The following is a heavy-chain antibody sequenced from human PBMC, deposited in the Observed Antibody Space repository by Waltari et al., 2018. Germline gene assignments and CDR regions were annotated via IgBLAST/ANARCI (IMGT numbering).Heavy chain of an antibody. Sequence: DVXLVESGGGLVQPGGSLRXSCAASGFSFXGYGMTWVRQGPGKGLEWVSDIRSSGDXINYADSVXGRFXISXDNAXXSXYLQMDGLXXADTXIYYCAREGXXVKRLAYXGQGILVTVXS. CDR1: GFSFXGYG. D-gene: IGHD3-10*01. J-gene: IGHJ4*02. V-gene: IGHV3-48*03. CDR3: AREGXXVKRLAY. CDR2: IRSSGDXI.